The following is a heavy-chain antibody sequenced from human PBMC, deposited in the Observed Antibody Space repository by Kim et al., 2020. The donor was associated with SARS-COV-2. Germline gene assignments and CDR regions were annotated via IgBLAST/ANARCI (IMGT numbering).Heavy chain of an antibody. J-gene: IGHJ5*02. CDR1: GGSFSGYY. Sequence: SETLSLTCAVYGGSFSGYYWSWIRQPPGKGLEWIGEINHSGSTNYNPSLKSRVTISVDTSKNQFSLKLSSVTAADTAVYYFARGTPPGYSSSWYSGGTKPRCDPWGQGTLVTVSS. V-gene: IGHV4-34*01. CDR2: INHSGST. CDR3: ARGTPPGYSSSWYSGGTKPRCDP. D-gene: IGHD6-13*01.